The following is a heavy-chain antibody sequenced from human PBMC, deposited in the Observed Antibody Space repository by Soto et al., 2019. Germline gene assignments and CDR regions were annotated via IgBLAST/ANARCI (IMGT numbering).Heavy chain of an antibody. D-gene: IGHD3-10*01. J-gene: IGHJ4*02. CDR3: ARGGWTTYYSPFFDY. CDR2: IYWDDDK. CDR1: GFSLSTSGVG. V-gene: IGHV2-5*02. Sequence: QITLKESGPTLVXPTQTLTLTXTXXGFSLSTSGVGVGWIRQPPGKALEWLALIYWDDDKRYSPSLKSRLSITKDTSRNQVVLTLTKLDTVDTATYYCARGGWTTYYSPFFDYWGQGTLVTVSS.